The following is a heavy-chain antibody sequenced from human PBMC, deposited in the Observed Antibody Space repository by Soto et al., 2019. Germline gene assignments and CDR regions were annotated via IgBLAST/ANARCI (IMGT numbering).Heavy chain of an antibody. Sequence: VLLLESGGGLVQPGGSLRLSCAASGFIFRTFAMSWVRQAPGKGLESVAGISDGGASTYYADSVMGRFTISTDTSMNTMYLKMNSLRAEDTAIYKCPKHRLCYGRATEDLWGQGILVTVSS. D-gene: IGHD2-8*01. CDR1: GFIFRTFA. CDR2: ISDGGAST. J-gene: IGHJ5*02. V-gene: IGHV3-23*01. CDR3: PKHRLCYGRATEDL.